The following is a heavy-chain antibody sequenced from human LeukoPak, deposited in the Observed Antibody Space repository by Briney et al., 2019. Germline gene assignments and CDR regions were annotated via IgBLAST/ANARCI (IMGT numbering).Heavy chain of an antibody. CDR3: ARVVAAAGPSYGMDV. J-gene: IGHJ6*02. CDR2: IYTSGST. V-gene: IGHV4-4*07. Sequence: PSETLSLTCTVSGGSISSYYWSWIRQPAGKGLEWIGRIYTSGSTNYNPSLKSRVTISVDTSKNQFSLKLSSVTAADTAVYYCARVVAAAGPSYGMDVWGQGTTVTVSS. D-gene: IGHD6-13*01. CDR1: GGSISSYY.